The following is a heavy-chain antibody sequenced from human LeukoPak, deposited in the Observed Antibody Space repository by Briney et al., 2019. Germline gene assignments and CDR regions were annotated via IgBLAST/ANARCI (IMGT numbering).Heavy chain of an antibody. D-gene: IGHD6-6*01. V-gene: IGHV4-34*01. CDR3: ARASKN. CDR1: GGSFSGYY. J-gene: IGHJ4*02. Sequence: PSETLSLTCAVYGGSFSGYYWSWIRQPPGKGLEWIGEINHSGSTNYNPSLKSRVTISVDTSKNQFSLKLSSVTAAGTAVYYCARASKNWGQGTLVTVSS. CDR2: INHSGST.